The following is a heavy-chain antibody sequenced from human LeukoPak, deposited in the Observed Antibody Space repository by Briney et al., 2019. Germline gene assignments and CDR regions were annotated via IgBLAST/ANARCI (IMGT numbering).Heavy chain of an antibody. V-gene: IGHV4-4*07. J-gene: IGHJ5*02. CDR3: ASGYDFPWFDP. CDR1: GGSISSYY. D-gene: IGHD3-3*01. Sequence: PSETLSLTCTVSGGSISSYYWSWIRQPAGKGLEWIGRIYTSGSTNYNPSLKSRVTMSVDTSKNQFSPKLSSLTTADTAAYYCASGYDFPWFDPWGQGTLVTVSS. CDR2: IYTSGST.